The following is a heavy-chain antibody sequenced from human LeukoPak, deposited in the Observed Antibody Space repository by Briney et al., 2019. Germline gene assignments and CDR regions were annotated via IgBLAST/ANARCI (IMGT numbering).Heavy chain of an antibody. J-gene: IGHJ4*02. CDR3: ARSGQWFRPMDYFDY. D-gene: IGHD3-22*01. Sequence: SETLSLTCAVYGGSFSGYYWSWIRQHPGKGLEWSGEINHSGSTNYNPSLKSRVTITVDTSKNQFSLKLSSVTAADTAVYYCARSGQWFRPMDYFDYWGQGTLVTVSS. CDR1: GGSFSGYY. CDR2: INHSGST. V-gene: IGHV4-34*01.